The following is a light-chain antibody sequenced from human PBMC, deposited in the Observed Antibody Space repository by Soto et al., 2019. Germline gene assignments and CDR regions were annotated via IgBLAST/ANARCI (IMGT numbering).Light chain of an antibody. V-gene: IGKV3-20*01. CDR3: QRYGSSPRA. CDR1: QTFTDNF. Sequence: IVLTQSPGTLSLSPGEKATLSSRASQTFTDNFLAGYQQKPGQAPRLLIYDASNRATGIPDRFTGSGSGTDFTLTISRLEPEDSAVYYCQRYGSSPRAFGQGSKVEIK. CDR2: DAS. J-gene: IGKJ1*01.